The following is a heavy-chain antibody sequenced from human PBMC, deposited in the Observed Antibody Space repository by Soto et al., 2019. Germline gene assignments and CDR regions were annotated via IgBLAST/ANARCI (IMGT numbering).Heavy chain of an antibody. V-gene: IGHV3-64*01. CDR1: GFTLSGYA. J-gene: IGHJ6*03. D-gene: IGHD6-6*01. CDR2: ISSNGVGT. Sequence: EVQLAESGGGLAQPGGSLRLSCAASGFTLSGYAMDWVRQAPGKGLEYVSGISSNGVGTYYANSVQGRFTISRDNSKNTVFLQMGSLRPEDMAVYYCARRARPDFYYMDVWVNGTTVTVSS. CDR3: ARRARPDFYYMDV.